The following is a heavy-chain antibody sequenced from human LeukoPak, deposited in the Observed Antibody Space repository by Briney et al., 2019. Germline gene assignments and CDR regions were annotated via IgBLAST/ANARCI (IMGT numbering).Heavy chain of an antibody. CDR1: GFMFSDYG. V-gene: IGHV3-30*18. D-gene: IGHD2-21*01. CDR2: ISNDGSII. Sequence: PGGSLRLSCAASGFMFSDYGMHWVRQAPGKGLEWVAVISNDGSIIYYADSVEGRFTISRDNSKNTLHLQMNSLRPDDTAVYYCAKDGPYCGGITCYFGYFDLWGRGTLVTVSS. CDR3: AKDGPYCGGITCYFGYFDL. J-gene: IGHJ2*01.